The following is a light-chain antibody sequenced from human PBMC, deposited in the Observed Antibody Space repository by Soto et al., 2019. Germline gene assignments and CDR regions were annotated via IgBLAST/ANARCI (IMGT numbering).Light chain of an antibody. CDR1: QSVSSSY. V-gene: IGKV3D-20*02. Sequence: EIVLTQSPGTLSLSPGERATLSCRASQSVSSSYLAWYQQKPGQAPRLLIYGGSSRATGIPDRFSGSGSGTDFTLTISSLEPEDFAIYYCQQRINWPLTFGGGTKVDNK. CDR2: GGS. J-gene: IGKJ4*01. CDR3: QQRINWPLT.